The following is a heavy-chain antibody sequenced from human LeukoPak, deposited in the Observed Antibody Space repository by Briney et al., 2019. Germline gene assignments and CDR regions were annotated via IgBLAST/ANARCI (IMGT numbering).Heavy chain of an antibody. CDR3: ARGYDFWSGYLDGENWFDP. J-gene: IGHJ5*02. V-gene: IGHV3-21*01. CDR2: ISSSSSYI. CDR1: GFTFSSYS. Sequence: GGSLRLSCAASGFTFSSYSMNWVHQAPGKGLEWVSSISSSSSYIYYADSVKGRFTISRDNAKNSLYLQMNSLRAEDTAVYYCARGYDFWSGYLDGENWFDPWGQGTLVTVSS. D-gene: IGHD3-3*01.